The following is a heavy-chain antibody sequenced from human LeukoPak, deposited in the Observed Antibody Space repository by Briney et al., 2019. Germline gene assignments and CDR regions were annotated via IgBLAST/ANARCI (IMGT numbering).Heavy chain of an antibody. Sequence: GGSLRLSCAASGFTFSSYSMNWVRQAPGKGLEWVSSISTSSSYIYYADSVKGRFTISRDNAKNSLYLQMNSLRAEDTAVYYCARDKDSSSSLDYWGQGTLVTVSS. V-gene: IGHV3-21*01. CDR1: GFTFSSYS. CDR2: ISTSSSYI. D-gene: IGHD3-22*01. CDR3: ARDKDSSSSLDY. J-gene: IGHJ4*02.